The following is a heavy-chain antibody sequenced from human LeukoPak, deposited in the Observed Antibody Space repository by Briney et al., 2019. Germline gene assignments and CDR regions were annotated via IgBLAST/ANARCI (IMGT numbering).Heavy chain of an antibody. CDR1: GFTFSSYG. CDR2: ISGSGGST. J-gene: IGHJ4*02. D-gene: IGHD5-18*01. V-gene: IGHV3-23*01. CDR3: ARRATTERGHSYGLDF. Sequence: GGSLRLSCAASGFTFSSYGMSWVRQAPGKGLEWVSAISGSGGSTYYADSVKGRFTISRDNAKNSLYLQMNSLRAEDTAMYYCARRATTERGHSYGLDFWGQGTLVTVSS.